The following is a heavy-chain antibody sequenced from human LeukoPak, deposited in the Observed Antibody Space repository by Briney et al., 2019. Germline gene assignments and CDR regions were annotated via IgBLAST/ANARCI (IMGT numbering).Heavy chain of an antibody. CDR3: ARGGYCSTTSCYEGSGDYYYGMDV. Sequence: PGGSLRLSCAASGFTFSYFAMHWVRQAPGKGLEYISAVSSNGDTTYYADSVKGRFSISRDNSKNTLYLQMGSLRAEDMAVYYCARGGYCSTTSCYEGSGDYYYGMDVWGRGTTVTVSS. CDR1: GFTFSYFA. J-gene: IGHJ6*04. V-gene: IGHV3-64*02. CDR2: VSSNGDTT. D-gene: IGHD2-2*01.